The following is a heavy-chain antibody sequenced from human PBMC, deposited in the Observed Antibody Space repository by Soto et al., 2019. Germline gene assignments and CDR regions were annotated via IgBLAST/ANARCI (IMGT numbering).Heavy chain of an antibody. CDR3: PKDPGSSGYYRNLDY. D-gene: IGHD3-22*01. CDR2: ISGSGGNT. Sequence: GGPLTLFCVASGFTLSSSAMSWARQAPGKGLEWVSAISGSGGNTYYADSVKGRFTISRDNSKNTLYLQMNSLRAEDTAVYYCPKDPGSSGYYRNLDYWGQGTLVTAPQ. CDR1: GFTLSSSA. V-gene: IGHV3-23*01. J-gene: IGHJ4*02.